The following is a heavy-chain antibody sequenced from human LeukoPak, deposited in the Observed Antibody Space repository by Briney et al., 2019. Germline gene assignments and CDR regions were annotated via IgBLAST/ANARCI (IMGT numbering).Heavy chain of an antibody. J-gene: IGHJ4*02. V-gene: IGHV3-30*02. CDR3: AKDVESSGYDHFDY. CDR1: GFTFSSYG. Sequence: PGGSLRLSCAASGFTFSSYGMHWVRQAPGKGLEWVAFIRYDGSNKYYADSVKGRFAISRDNSKNTLYLQMNSLRAEDTAVYYCAKDVESSGYDHFDYWGQGTLVTVSS. CDR2: IRYDGSNK. D-gene: IGHD5-12*01.